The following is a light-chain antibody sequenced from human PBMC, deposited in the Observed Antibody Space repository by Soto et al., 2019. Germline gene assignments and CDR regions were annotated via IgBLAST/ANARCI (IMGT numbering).Light chain of an antibody. V-gene: IGKV3-11*01. CDR1: QTVSTY. Sequence: IVLTQSPATLSPSPGERATLSCRARQTVSTYLSWYQHKPGQAPRLLIYGASNRATGIPARFSGSGSGTDFTLTISGLEPEDSAVYYCQQRYNWLTFGGGTRVEIK. CDR2: GAS. CDR3: QQRYNWLT. J-gene: IGKJ4*01.